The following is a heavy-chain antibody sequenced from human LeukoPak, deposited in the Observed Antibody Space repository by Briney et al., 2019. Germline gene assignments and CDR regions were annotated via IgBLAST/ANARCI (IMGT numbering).Heavy chain of an antibody. Sequence: GESLKISCKVSGYNFITHWIGWLRQKPGKGLEWMGIVHPVDSDTRYRSSFEGQVTISADKSITTAYLHWSSLKASDTAIYYCARPGYSSGWIDFWGRGTPVTVSS. J-gene: IGHJ4*01. V-gene: IGHV5-51*01. CDR1: GYNFITHW. D-gene: IGHD6-19*01. CDR2: VHPVDSDT. CDR3: ARPGYSSGWIDF.